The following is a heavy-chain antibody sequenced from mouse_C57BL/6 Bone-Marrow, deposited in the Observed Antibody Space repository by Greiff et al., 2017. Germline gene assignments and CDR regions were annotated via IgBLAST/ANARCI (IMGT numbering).Heavy chain of an antibody. J-gene: IGHJ2*01. D-gene: IGHD4-1*01. CDR3: TRDPWDVGETDD. CDR1: GFTFSSYA. CDR2: ISSGGDYI. Sequence: EVQGVESGEGLVKPGGSLKLSCAASGFTFSSYAMSWVRQTPEKRLEWVAYISSGGDYIYYAVTVKGRFTISRDNARNTLYLQMSSLRSEDTAMYYCTRDPWDVGETDDWGKGTTLTVSS. V-gene: IGHV5-9-1*02.